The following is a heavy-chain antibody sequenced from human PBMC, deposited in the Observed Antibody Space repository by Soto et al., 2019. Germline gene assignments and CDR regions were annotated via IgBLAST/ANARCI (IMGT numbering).Heavy chain of an antibody. Sequence: EVQLLESGGGLVQPGESLRLSCVASGFTFSSYAMTWVRQAPGKGLEWVSAISGSGGSTYYADSVKGRFTISRDNSKNTLYLLMNSLRAEDTAVYYCAKARRGDYSKSTSDYWGQGTLVTVSS. J-gene: IGHJ4*02. CDR1: GFTFSSYA. CDR3: AKARRGDYSKSTSDY. V-gene: IGHV3-23*01. CDR2: ISGSGGST. D-gene: IGHD4-4*01.